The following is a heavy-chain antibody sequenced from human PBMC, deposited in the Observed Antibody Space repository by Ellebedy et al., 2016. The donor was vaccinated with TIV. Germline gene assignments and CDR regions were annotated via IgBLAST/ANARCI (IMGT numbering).Heavy chain of an antibody. D-gene: IGHD3-3*01. CDR2: LSYDGSDK. Sequence: GESLKISCAASGFTFTNYAMHWVRQAPGNGLECVAVLSYDGSDKYYADSVKGRFNIYRDNSKTTMYLKLNSLRVEDTAVYYCVRDPTMRQVVSFDYWGQGTLVTVSS. CDR1: GFTFTNYA. J-gene: IGHJ4*02. CDR3: VRDPTMRQVVSFDY. V-gene: IGHV3-30*01.